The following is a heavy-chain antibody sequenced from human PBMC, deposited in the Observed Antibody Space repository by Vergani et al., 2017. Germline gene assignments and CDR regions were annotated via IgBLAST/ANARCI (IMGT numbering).Heavy chain of an antibody. D-gene: IGHD2-15*01. CDR2: IIPSLATT. V-gene: IGHV1-69*11. CDR3: AGATCSGGSCYRGFEY. J-gene: IGHJ4*02. Sequence: QVQLVQSGAEVKKPGSSVKVSCKASGGTFSRYALNWVRQAPGQGLEWMGSIIPSLATTIYAQKFQGRVTITADESTSTAYMELSSRKSEDTAVFYCAGATCSGGSCYRGFEYWGQGSLITVSS. CDR1: GGTFSRYA.